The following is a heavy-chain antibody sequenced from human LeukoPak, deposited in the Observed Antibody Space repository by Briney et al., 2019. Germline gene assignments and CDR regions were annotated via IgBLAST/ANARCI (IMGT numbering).Heavy chain of an antibody. J-gene: IGHJ4*02. Sequence: SETLSLTCTVPGGSISSSSYYWGWIRQPPGKGLEWIGSIYYSGSTYYNPSLKSRVTISVDTSKNQFSLKLTSVTAVRTVVYDCARLGRIAVAGTGLVGYWGQGTLVTVSS. D-gene: IGHD6-19*01. CDR1: GGSISSSSYY. CDR2: IYYSGST. V-gene: IGHV4-39*01. CDR3: ARLGRIAVAGTGLVGY.